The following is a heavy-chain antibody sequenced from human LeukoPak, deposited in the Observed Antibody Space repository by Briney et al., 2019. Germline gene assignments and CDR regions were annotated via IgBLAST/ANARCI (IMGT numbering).Heavy chain of an antibody. V-gene: IGHV3-21*04. J-gene: IGHJ4*01. D-gene: IGHD6-19*01. CDR3: AKRRYSSGGNFDY. Sequence: KPGGSLRLSCAASGFTFSSYSMNWVRQAPGKGLEWVSSISSSSSYIYYADSVRGRFTISRDNSNNTLYVQMNSLRAEDTAVYYCAKRRYSSGGNFDYWGQGTLVTVSS. CDR2: ISSSSSYI. CDR1: GFTFSSYS.